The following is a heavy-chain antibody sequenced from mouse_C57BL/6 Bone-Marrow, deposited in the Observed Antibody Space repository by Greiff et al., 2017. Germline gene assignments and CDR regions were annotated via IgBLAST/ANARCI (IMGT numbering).Heavy chain of an antibody. J-gene: IGHJ2*01. D-gene: IGHD2-4*01. CDR1: EYEFPSHD. V-gene: IGHV5-2*01. Sequence: EVQGVESGGGLVQPGESLKLSCESNEYEFPSHDLSWVRQTPEKRLELVAAINSDGGSPSSPDTMERRFILSRDNTKKTLYLQMSSLMSEDTALYYCARRKPMITSFDYWGQGTTLTVSS. CDR2: INSDGGSP. CDR3: ARRKPMITSFDY.